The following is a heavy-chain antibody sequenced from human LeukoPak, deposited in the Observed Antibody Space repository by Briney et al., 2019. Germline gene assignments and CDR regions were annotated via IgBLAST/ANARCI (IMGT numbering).Heavy chain of an antibody. Sequence: PGGSLRLSCAASGFTFSNYAMTWVRQAPGKGLEWVSVISGSGYNTYYADSVKGRFTISRDNSKNTLYMQMNSLRGDDTAVYYCAKACGGDCYAPDYWGQGTLVTVSS. CDR1: GFTFSNYA. J-gene: IGHJ4*02. CDR2: ISGSGYNT. D-gene: IGHD2-21*02. V-gene: IGHV3-23*01. CDR3: AKACGGDCYAPDY.